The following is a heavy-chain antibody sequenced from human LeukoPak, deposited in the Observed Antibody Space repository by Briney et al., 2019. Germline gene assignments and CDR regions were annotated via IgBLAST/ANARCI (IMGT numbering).Heavy chain of an antibody. J-gene: IGHJ4*02. CDR2: INHSGST. D-gene: IGHD1-26*01. CDR3: ASSGGSHYAFDY. V-gene: IGHV4-39*07. CDR1: GGSISSSSYY. Sequence: PSETLSLTCTVSGGSISSSSYYWSWIRQPPGKGLEWIGEINHSGSTNYNPSLKSRVTISVDTSKNQFSLKLSSVTAADTAVYYCASSGGSHYAFDYWGQGTLVTVSS.